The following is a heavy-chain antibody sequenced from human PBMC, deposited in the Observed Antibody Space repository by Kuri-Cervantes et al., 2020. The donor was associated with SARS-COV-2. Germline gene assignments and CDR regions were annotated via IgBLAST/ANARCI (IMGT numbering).Heavy chain of an antibody. V-gene: IGHV4-31*03. CDR2: IYYSGST. Sequence: SETLSLTCTVSGGSISSGGYYWSWIRQHPGKGLEWIGYIYYSGSTYYNPSLKSRVTISVDKSKNQFSLNLRSVTAADTAMYYCARDQQWLVRGALDVWGQGTTVTVSS. CDR3: ARDQQWLVRGALDV. CDR1: GGSISSGGYY. J-gene: IGHJ6*02. D-gene: IGHD6-19*01.